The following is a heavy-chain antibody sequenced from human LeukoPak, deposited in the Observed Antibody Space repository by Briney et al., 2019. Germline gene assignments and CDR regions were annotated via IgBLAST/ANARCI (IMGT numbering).Heavy chain of an antibody. CDR1: GFTFGKYW. Sequence: GGSLRLSCIASGFTFGKYWMSWVRQAPGKGLEWVANIKLDGSEKNYVDSVKGRFTISRDNTKNSLYLQMNSLRAEDTAVFYCARDQYDTWSRRGNFDSWGQGTLVIVSS. V-gene: IGHV3-7*03. CDR2: IKLDGSEK. CDR3: ARDQYDTWSRRGNFDS. D-gene: IGHD3-3*01. J-gene: IGHJ4*02.